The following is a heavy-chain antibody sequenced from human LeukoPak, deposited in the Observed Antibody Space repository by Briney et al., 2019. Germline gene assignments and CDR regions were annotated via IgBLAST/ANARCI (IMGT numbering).Heavy chain of an antibody. CDR3: ARAKFYDSSGHDAFDI. CDR2: INPNSGDT. V-gene: IGHV1-2*02. CDR1: GYTFTGCY. D-gene: IGHD3-22*01. Sequence: ASVKVSCKASGYTFTGCYIHWVRQAPGQGLEWMGWINPNSGDTNYAQKFQGRVTMTRDTSISTAYMELSRLRSDDTAVYYCARAKFYDSSGHDAFDIWGQGTMVTVSS. J-gene: IGHJ3*02.